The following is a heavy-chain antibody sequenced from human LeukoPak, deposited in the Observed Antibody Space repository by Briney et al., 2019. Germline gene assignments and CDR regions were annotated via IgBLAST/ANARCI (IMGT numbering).Heavy chain of an antibody. V-gene: IGHV3-53*01. D-gene: IGHD3-22*01. CDR3: ARSYYRDSSGYYDY. J-gene: IGHJ4*02. CDR2: IYSGGST. CDR1: GFTVSSNH. Sequence: GGSLRLSCAASGFTVSSNHMSWVRQAPGKGLEWVSVIYSGGSTSYADSVKGRFTISRDNSKNTLSLQMNSLRAEDTAVYYCARSYYRDSSGYYDYWGQGSLVTVSS.